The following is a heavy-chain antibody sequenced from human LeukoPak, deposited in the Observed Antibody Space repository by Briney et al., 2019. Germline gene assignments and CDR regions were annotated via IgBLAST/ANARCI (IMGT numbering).Heavy chain of an antibody. V-gene: IGHV1-69*01. CDR2: IIPIFGTA. Sequence: GSSVKVSCKASGGTFSSYAISWVRQAPGQWLEWMGGIIPIFGTANYAQKFQGRVTITADESTSTAYMELSSLRSEDTAVYYCARALGSYSNIYYYYYYMDVWGKGTTVTVSS. CDR1: GGTFSSYA. D-gene: IGHD1-26*01. J-gene: IGHJ6*03. CDR3: ARALGSYSNIYYYYYYMDV.